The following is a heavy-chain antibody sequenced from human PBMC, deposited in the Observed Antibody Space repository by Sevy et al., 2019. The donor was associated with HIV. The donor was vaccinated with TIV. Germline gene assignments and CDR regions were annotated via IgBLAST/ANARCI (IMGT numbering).Heavy chain of an antibody. V-gene: IGHV3-30-3*01. CDR2: ISYDGSNK. J-gene: IGHJ3*02. Sequence: GGSLRLSCAASGFTFSSYAMHWVRQAPGKGLEWVAVISYDGSNKYYADSVKGRFTISRDNSKNTRYLQMNSLRAEDTAVYYCARVYHYYDSSGTIPGAFDIWGQGTMVTVSS. CDR1: GFTFSSYA. CDR3: ARVYHYYDSSGTIPGAFDI. D-gene: IGHD3-22*01.